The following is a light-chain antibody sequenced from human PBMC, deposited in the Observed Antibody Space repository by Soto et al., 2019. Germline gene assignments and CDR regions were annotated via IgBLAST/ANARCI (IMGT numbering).Light chain of an antibody. CDR3: QQYGSSLWT. Sequence: EIVLTQSPGTLSLSPGERATLSCRASQSVSSSYLAWYQQKPGQAPRLLIYGASSRATGIPDRFSGSGSGTDFTLTISRLEPEDFAVYYCQQYGSSLWTFGXXXKVDIK. J-gene: IGKJ1*01. V-gene: IGKV3-20*01. CDR1: QSVSSSY. CDR2: GAS.